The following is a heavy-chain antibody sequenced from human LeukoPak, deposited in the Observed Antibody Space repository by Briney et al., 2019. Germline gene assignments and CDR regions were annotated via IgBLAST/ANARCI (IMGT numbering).Heavy chain of an antibody. J-gene: IGHJ4*02. CDR3: ARRIKYSSSPAGY. CDR2: IVVGSGNT. D-gene: IGHD6-6*01. V-gene: IGHV1-58*01. CDR1: GFTFTISA. Sequence: EASVKVSCKASGFTFTISAVQWVRQARGQRLEWIGWIVVGSGNTNYAQKFQGRVTMTRNTSISTAYMELSSLRSEDTAVYYCARRIKYSSSPAGYWGQGTLVTVSS.